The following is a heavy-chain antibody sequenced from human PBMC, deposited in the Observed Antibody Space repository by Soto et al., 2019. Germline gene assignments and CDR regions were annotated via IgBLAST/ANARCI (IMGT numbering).Heavy chain of an antibody. CDR1: GVTFSSYA. V-gene: IGHV1-69*06. CDR2: IIPIFGTA. D-gene: IGHD3-3*01. Sequence: SVKVSCKASGVTFSSYAISWVRQAPGQGLEWMGGIIPIFGTANYAQKFQGRVTITADKSTSTAYMELSSLRSEDTAVYYCAIHYDFWSGYPQYYYYYYGMDVWGQGTTVTVSS. J-gene: IGHJ6*02. CDR3: AIHYDFWSGYPQYYYYYYGMDV.